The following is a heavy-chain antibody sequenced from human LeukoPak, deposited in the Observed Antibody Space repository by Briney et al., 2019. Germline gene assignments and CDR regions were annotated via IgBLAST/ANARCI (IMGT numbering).Heavy chain of an antibody. D-gene: IGHD6-13*01. CDR3: AAPSADLPAASY. J-gene: IGHJ4*02. CDR2: IYSGGST. V-gene: IGHV3-53*01. CDR1: GFTVSTNY. Sequence: GGSLRLSCAASGFTVSTNYMNWVRQAPGKGLEWVSVIYSGGSTYYADSVKGRFTISRDNSKNTLYLQMNSLRAEDTAVYYCAAPSADLPAASYWGQGTLVTVSS.